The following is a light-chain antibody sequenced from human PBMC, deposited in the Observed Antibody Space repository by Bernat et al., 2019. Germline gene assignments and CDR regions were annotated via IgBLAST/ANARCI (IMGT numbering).Light chain of an antibody. CDR3: QHGYGAPVT. CDR2: AAY. J-gene: IGKJ3*01. Sequence: RVTISRRASQNTHSNLACYQQKPGNTPKLLIYAAYSLQSGIPSRFSGSGSVTDYTLTNSSLQPEDVATDYCQHGYGAPVTFGPGNKLD. V-gene: IGKV1/OR-3*01. CDR1: QNTHSN.